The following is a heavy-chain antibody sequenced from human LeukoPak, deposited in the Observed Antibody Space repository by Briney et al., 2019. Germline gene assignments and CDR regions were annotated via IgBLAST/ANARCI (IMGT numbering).Heavy chain of an antibody. CDR2: INHSGST. Sequence: SETLSLTCAVYGGSFSGYYWSWIRQPPGKGLEWIGEINHSGSTNYNPSLKSRVTISVDTSKNQFSLKLSSVTAADTAVYYCASHPYYYGSGSYFDYWGQGTLVTVSS. CDR1: GGSFSGYY. D-gene: IGHD3-10*01. CDR3: ASHPYYYGSGSYFDY. J-gene: IGHJ4*02. V-gene: IGHV4-34*01.